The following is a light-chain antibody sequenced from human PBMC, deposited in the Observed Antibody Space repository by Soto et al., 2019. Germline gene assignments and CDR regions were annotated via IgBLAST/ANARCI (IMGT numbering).Light chain of an antibody. CDR3: QQYNKWPRT. V-gene: IGKV3-15*01. J-gene: IGKJ1*01. CDR1: QNVSSN. CDR2: GAS. Sequence: EIVMTQSPVTLSVSPGERATLSCRASQNVSSNLAWYQQKPGQAPRLLIYGASTRATAIPARFSGSGSGTEFTLTISSLQSEDFAVYYCQQYNKWPRTFGQGTKV.